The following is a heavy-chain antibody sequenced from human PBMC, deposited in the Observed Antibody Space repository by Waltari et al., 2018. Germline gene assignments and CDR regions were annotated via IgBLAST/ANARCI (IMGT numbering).Heavy chain of an antibody. CDR1: GGSISGYY. D-gene: IGHD3-16*01. J-gene: IGHJ4*02. CDR2: IYTSGGT. Sequence: QVQLQESGPGLVKPSETLSLTCTVSGGSISGYYWSWIRQPAGKGLEWIVRIYTSGGTNYNPSLKSRITMSVDTSKNQFSLELNSVTAADTAVYFCARGRGTYFDYWGQGILVTVSS. V-gene: IGHV4-4*07. CDR3: ARGRGTYFDY.